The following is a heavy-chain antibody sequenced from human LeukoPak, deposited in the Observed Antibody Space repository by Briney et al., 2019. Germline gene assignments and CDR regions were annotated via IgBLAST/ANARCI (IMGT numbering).Heavy chain of an antibody. CDR1: GYTFTSYD. V-gene: IGHV1-8*01. J-gene: IGHJ4*02. D-gene: IGHD5-24*01. Sequence: GASVKVSCKASGYTFTSYDINLVRQATGQGLEWMGWMNPNSGNTGYAQKIQGRVTMTRNTSISTAYMELSSLRSEDTAVYSCARGFKDKLMATIGSDFDYWGQGTLVTVSS. CDR3: ARGFKDKLMATIGSDFDY. CDR2: MNPNSGNT.